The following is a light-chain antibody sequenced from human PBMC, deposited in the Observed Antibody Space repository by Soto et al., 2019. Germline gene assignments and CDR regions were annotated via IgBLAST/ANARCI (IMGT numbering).Light chain of an antibody. CDR3: QQRSNWHPVIT. Sequence: EIVLTQSPATQSLSPGERATLSCRASQTFSSHLAWYQQKPGQAPRLLIYDASKRATGIPARFSGRGSGTDFTLTISSLEPEDFAVYYCQQRSNWHPVITFGQGTRLEIK. CDR2: DAS. CDR1: QTFSSH. J-gene: IGKJ5*01. V-gene: IGKV3-11*01.